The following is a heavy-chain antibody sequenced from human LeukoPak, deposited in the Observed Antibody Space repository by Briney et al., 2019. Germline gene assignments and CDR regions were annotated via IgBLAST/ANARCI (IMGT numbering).Heavy chain of an antibody. Sequence: GGSLRLSCAVSGFTVSVNYMSWVRQAPGKGLEWVSVIYSGGSTYYADSVEGRFTISRDNSKNTLYLQMNSLRAGDTAVYYCASGGSYNYYYYYYGMDVWGQGTTVTVSS. D-gene: IGHD1-1*01. V-gene: IGHV3-66*01. CDR3: ASGGSYNYYYYYYGMDV. CDR1: GFTVSVNY. CDR2: IYSGGST. J-gene: IGHJ6*02.